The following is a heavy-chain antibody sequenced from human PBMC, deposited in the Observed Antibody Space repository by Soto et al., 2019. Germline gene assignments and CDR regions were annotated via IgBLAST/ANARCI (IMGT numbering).Heavy chain of an antibody. CDR3: AKPRPFYSSSSDY. D-gene: IGHD6-13*01. V-gene: IGHV3-7*01. Sequence: GESLKISCAASGFTFSTSWMSWVRQAPGKGLEWVANIKEDGSEKYYLDSVKGRFTISRDNTKNSLYLQMNSLRAEDTAVYYCAKPRPFYSSSSDYWGQGTLVTVSS. J-gene: IGHJ4*02. CDR2: IKEDGSEK. CDR1: GFTFSTSW.